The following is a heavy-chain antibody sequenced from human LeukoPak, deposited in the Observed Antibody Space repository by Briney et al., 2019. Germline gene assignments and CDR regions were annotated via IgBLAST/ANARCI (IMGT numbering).Heavy chain of an antibody. CDR2: INPNSGGT. J-gene: IGHJ4*02. V-gene: IGHV1-2*02. D-gene: IGHD3-10*01. CDR3: ARDMWSRDGSGSLLRHYFDY. Sequence: ASVKVSCKASGYTFTGYYMHWVRQAPGQGLEWMGWINPNSGGTNYAQKFQGRVTMTGDTSISTAYMELSRLRSDDTAVYYCARDMWSRDGSGSLLRHYFDYWGQGTLVTVSS. CDR1: GYTFTGYY.